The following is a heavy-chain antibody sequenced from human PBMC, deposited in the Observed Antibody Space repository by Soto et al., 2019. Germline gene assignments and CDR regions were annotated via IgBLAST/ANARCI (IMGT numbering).Heavy chain of an antibody. CDR3: AKVEDAHTTEVVIGNFDY. V-gene: IGHV3-23*01. CDR2: ISGSGSDT. CDR1: GFTFSSYG. D-gene: IGHD3-22*01. J-gene: IGHJ4*02. Sequence: EVQLLESGGDLAQPGGSLTLSCAASGFTFSSYGMTWVRQAPGKGLECVSGISGSGSDTFYTDAVNGRFAIFRDSSKNSLYLQMNSLRGEYTAVYYCAKVEDAHTTEVVIGNFDYWGQGTVVTVSS.